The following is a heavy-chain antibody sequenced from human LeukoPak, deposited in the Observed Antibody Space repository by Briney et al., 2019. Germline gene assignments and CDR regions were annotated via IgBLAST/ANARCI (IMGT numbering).Heavy chain of an antibody. Sequence: SETLSLTCAVYGGSFSGYYWSWIRQPPGKGLQWIGEINHSGSTNYNPSLKSRVTISVDTSKNQFSLKLSSVTAADTAVYYCARDGRSLILPSPLYYYYMAVWGKGTTVTVSS. CDR3: ARDGRSLILPSPLYYYYMAV. CDR2: INHSGST. V-gene: IGHV4-34*01. D-gene: IGHD3-3*01. J-gene: IGHJ6*03. CDR1: GGSFSGYY.